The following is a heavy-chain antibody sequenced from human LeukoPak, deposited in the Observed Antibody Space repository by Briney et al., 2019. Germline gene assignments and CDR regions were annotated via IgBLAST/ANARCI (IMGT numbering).Heavy chain of an antibody. V-gene: IGHV1-2*02. CDR3: AGLPRYNWNEPLDY. J-gene: IGHJ4*02. CDR1: GYTFTGYY. Sequence: GASVKVSCKASGYTFTGYYMHWVRQAPGQGLEWMGWINPNSGGTNYAQKFQGRVTMTRDTSISTAYMELSRLTYDDTAVYYCAGLPRYNWNEPLDYWGQGTLVTVSS. D-gene: IGHD1-20*01. CDR2: INPNSGGT.